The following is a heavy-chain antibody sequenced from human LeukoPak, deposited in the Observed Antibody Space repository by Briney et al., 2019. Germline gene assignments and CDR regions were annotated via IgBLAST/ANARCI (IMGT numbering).Heavy chain of an antibody. Sequence: ASVKVSCKASGYTFSRYGISWVRQAPGQGLEWMGWISAYNGNTNYAQKLQGRVTMTTDTSTITAYMALRSLRSDDTAVYYCARRAAAAYNFDYWGQGTLVTVSS. V-gene: IGHV1-18*01. D-gene: IGHD6-13*01. CDR3: ARRAAAAYNFDY. CDR2: ISAYNGNT. J-gene: IGHJ4*02. CDR1: GYTFSRYG.